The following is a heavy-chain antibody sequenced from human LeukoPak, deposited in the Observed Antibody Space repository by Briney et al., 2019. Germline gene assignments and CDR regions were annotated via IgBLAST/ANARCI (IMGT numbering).Heavy chain of an antibody. J-gene: IGHJ4*02. D-gene: IGHD3-10*01. V-gene: IGHV5-10-1*01. CDR2: IDPSDSYT. Sequence: GESLRISCKSSGNSITSYWISWVRQMPGKGLEWMGRIDPSDSYTNYSPSFQGHVTISADKSISTAYLQWSSLKPSDTAMFYCARPSVDGSGSYPYWGQGTLVTVSS. CDR1: GNSITSYW. CDR3: ARPSVDGSGSYPY.